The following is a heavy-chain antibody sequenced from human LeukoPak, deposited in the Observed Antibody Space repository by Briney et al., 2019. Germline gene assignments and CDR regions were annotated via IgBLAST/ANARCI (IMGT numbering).Heavy chain of an antibody. CDR3: ARRRYYDSTGYFD. V-gene: IGHV4-39*01. J-gene: IGHJ1*01. CDR2: IYYSGST. CDR1: GGFISSSSYY. D-gene: IGHD3-22*01. Sequence: SETLSLTXTISGGFISSSSYYWGWIRQPPGKGLEWIGDIYYSGSTYYSPSLKSRVSISVDTSKNQFSLILSSVIAADTALYYCARRRYYDSTGYFDWGQGTQVTVS.